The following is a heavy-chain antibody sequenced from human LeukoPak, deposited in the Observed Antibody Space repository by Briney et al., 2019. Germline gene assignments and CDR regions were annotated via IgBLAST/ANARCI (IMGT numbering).Heavy chain of an antibody. D-gene: IGHD3-10*01. Sequence: PGGSLRLSCAASGFTFDDYAMHWVRQAPGKGLEWVSGISWNSGSIGYADSVKGRFTISRDNAKNSLYLQMNSLRAEDTAVYYCARPGSGVGAFDIWGQGTMVTVSS. CDR1: GFTFDDYA. CDR3: ARPGSGVGAFDI. CDR2: ISWNSGSI. J-gene: IGHJ3*02. V-gene: IGHV3-9*01.